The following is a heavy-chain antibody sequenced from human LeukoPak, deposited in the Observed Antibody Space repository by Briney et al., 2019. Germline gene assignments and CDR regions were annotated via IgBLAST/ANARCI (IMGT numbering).Heavy chain of an antibody. CDR3: ARAPYYYDSSGLQYFDY. V-gene: IGHV3-30*04. J-gene: IGHJ4*02. Sequence: GRSLRLSCAASGFTFSSYAMHWVRQAPGKGLEWVAVISYDGSNKYYADFVKGRFTISRDNSKNTLYLQMNSLRAEDTAVYYCARAPYYYDSSGLQYFDYWGQGTLVTVSS. D-gene: IGHD3-22*01. CDR1: GFTFSSYA. CDR2: ISYDGSNK.